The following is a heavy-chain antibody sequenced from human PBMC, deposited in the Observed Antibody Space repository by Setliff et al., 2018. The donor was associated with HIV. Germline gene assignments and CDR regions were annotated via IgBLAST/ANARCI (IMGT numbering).Heavy chain of an antibody. CDR1: GFTFSSYG. D-gene: IGHD3-10*01. J-gene: IGHJ6*03. Sequence: GGSLRLSCAVSGFTFSSYGLSWVRQAPGKGLEWVSRISSDGSGTDYADSVKGRFTISRDSSKNSLYLQMNSLRTEDTALYYCAKEGGSERMPFFYYYMDVWGKGTTVTVSS. CDR3: AKEGGSERMPFFYYYMDV. V-gene: IGHV3-43*02. CDR2: ISSDGSGT.